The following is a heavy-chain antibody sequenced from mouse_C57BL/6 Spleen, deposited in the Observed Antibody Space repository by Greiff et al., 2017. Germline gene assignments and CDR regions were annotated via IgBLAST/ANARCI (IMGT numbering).Heavy chain of an antibody. CDR1: GFTFSDYG. Sequence: EVQLVESGGGLVKPGGSLKLSCAASGFTFSDYGMHWVRQAPEKGLEWVAYISSGSSTIYYADTVKGRFTISRDNAKNTLFLQMTSLRSEDTAMYYCARGPYYSNRDGYFDVWGTGTTVTVSS. D-gene: IGHD2-5*01. CDR2: ISSGSSTI. CDR3: ARGPYYSNRDGYFDV. V-gene: IGHV5-17*01. J-gene: IGHJ1*03.